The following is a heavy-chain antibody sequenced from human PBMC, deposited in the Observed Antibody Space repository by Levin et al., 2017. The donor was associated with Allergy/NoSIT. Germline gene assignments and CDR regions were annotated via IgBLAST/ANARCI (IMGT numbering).Heavy chain of an antibody. CDR2: ISWNSGSI. CDR1: GFTFDDYA. D-gene: IGHD3-10*01. V-gene: IGHV3-9*01. J-gene: IGHJ3*02. Sequence: GGSLRLSCAASGFTFDDYAMHWVRQAPGKGLEWVSGISWNSGSIGYADSVKGRFIISRDNAKNSLYLQMNSLRTEDTALYYCARDNIGLADAFDIWGQGTMVIVSS. CDR3: ARDNIGLADAFDI.